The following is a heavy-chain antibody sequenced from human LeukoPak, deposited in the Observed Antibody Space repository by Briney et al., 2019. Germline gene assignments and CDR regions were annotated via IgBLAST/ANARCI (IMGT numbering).Heavy chain of an antibody. J-gene: IGHJ4*02. V-gene: IGHV3-23*01. Sequence: QAGGSLRLSCAASGFTFRSSAMSWVRQAPGKGPEWVSSISSSGTDTSYADPVKGRFTISKDNSKNTLYSQMNSLRADDTAVYYCAKQLRYCSDGYCYFDYWGQGTLVTVSS. CDR2: ISSSGTDT. CDR3: AKQLRYCSDGYCYFDY. CDR1: GFTFRSSA. D-gene: IGHD2-15*01.